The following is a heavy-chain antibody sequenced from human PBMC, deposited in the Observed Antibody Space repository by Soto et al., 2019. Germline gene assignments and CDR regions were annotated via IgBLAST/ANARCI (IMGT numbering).Heavy chain of an antibody. Sequence: ASVKVSCKASGYTFINHGLSWVRQAPVQGLEWMGWISGYNGYTKFAHNIQGRVTMTRDTSTSTAYMELRSLRSDDTAAYYCARHGDCTNTTCDTEKFFDFYGMDVLGQGTTFTVSS. D-gene: IGHD2-8*01. V-gene: IGHV1-18*01. CDR3: ARHGDCTNTTCDTEKFFDFYGMDV. CDR2: ISGYNGYT. J-gene: IGHJ6*02. CDR1: GYTFINHG.